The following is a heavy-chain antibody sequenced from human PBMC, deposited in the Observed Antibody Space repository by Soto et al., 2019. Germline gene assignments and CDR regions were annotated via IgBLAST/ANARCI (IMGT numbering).Heavy chain of an antibody. V-gene: IGHV1-58*01. D-gene: IGHD5-18*01. J-gene: IGHJ4*02. CDR1: EFTFTSSA. Sequence: SVKVSCTASEFTFTSSAVQWVRQARGQRLEWIGWIVVGSGNTNYAQKFQERDTITRDMSTSTAYMELSSLRSEDTAVYYCAADPRGYSYGTFDYWGQGTLVTVSS. CDR2: IVVGSGNT. CDR3: AADPRGYSYGTFDY.